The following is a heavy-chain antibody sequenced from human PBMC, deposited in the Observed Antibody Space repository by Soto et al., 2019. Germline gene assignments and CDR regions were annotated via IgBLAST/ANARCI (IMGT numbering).Heavy chain of an antibody. J-gene: IGHJ3*02. CDR3: VRRVVTTLDDAFDI. CDR1: GYNFNNYG. V-gene: IGHV1-18*01. D-gene: IGHD2-21*02. CDR2: ISGNNGNT. Sequence: QVQLVQSGPEVKKPGASVTLSCKASGYNFNNYGISWVRQAPGQGLEWMGWISGNNGNTKYGQKFQGRVSVTTDSSSSTAYMEMRSLRSDDTADYYCVRRVVTTLDDAFDIWGPGTRVTVSS.